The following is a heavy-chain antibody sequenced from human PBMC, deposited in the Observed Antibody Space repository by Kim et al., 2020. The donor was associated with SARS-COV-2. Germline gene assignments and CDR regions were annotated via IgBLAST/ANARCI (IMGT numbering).Heavy chain of an antibody. J-gene: IGHJ4*02. CDR3: ARGPNYSPFDY. D-gene: IGHD4-4*01. V-gene: IGHV3-48*03. Sequence: SADAVRGRFHISRDNDKNSLYLHMNSLRDEDTAVYYCARGPNYSPFDYWGQGTLVTVSS.